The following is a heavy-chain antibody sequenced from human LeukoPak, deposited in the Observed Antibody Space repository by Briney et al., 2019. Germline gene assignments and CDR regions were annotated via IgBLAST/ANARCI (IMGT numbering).Heavy chain of an antibody. J-gene: IGHJ4*02. CDR2: ISYDGSNK. CDR1: GFTFSSYG. CDR3: ARDHSSGYLGYYFDY. D-gene: IGHD3-22*01. Sequence: GGSLRLSCAASGFTFSSYGMHWVRQAPGKGLEWVAVISYDGSNKYYADSVKGRFTISRDNSKNTLYLQMNSLRAEDTAVYYCARDHSSGYLGYYFDYWGQGTLVTVSS. V-gene: IGHV3-30*03.